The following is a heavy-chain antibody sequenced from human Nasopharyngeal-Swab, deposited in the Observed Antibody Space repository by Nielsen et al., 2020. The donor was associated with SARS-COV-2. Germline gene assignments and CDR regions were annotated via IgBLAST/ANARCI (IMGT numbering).Heavy chain of an antibody. CDR2: INPSGGST. Sequence: ASVKVSCKASGYIFTSSYMHWVRQAPGQGLEWMGIINPSGGSTSYAQKFQGRVTMTRDTSTSTVYMELSSLRSEDTAVYYCARDLAVLVVYALYYYGMDVWGQRTTVTVSS. D-gene: IGHD2-8*02. J-gene: IGHJ6*02. CDR1: GYIFTSSY. CDR3: ARDLAVLVVYALYYYGMDV. V-gene: IGHV1-46*01.